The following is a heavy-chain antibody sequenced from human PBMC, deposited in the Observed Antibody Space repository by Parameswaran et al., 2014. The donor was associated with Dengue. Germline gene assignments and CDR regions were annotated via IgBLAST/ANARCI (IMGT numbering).Heavy chain of an antibody. D-gene: IGHD3-10*01. J-gene: IGHJ4*02. CDR2: ISSSGSTI. Sequence: VRQAPGKGLEWVSYISSSGSTIYYADSVKGRFTISRDNAKNSLYLQMNSLRAEDTAVYYCARSYYYGSGSYYKGGRDFDYWGQGTLVTVSS. V-gene: IGHV3-48*03. CDR3: ARSYYYGSGSYYKGGRDFDY.